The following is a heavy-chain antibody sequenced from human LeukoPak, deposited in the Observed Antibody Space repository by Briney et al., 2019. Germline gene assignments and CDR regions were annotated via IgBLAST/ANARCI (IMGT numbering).Heavy chain of an antibody. Sequence: GGSLRLSCAASGFTFSSYWMHWVRQAPGKGLVWVSRINSDGSSTSYADSVKGRFTISRDNAMNTLYLQMNSLRTEDTAVYYCAMVRGYYYHGLDVWGQGTTVTVSS. CDR1: GFTFSSYW. V-gene: IGHV3-74*01. CDR2: INSDGSST. CDR3: AMVRGYYYHGLDV. J-gene: IGHJ6*02. D-gene: IGHD3-10*01.